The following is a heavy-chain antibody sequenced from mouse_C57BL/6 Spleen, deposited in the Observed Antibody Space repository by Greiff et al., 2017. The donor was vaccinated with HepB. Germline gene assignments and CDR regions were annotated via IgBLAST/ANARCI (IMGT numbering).Heavy chain of an antibody. CDR3: ARNGGYGYAMDY. J-gene: IGHJ4*01. CDR1: GFSLTSYG. D-gene: IGHD3-1*01. V-gene: IGHV2-2*01. CDR2: IWSGGST. Sequence: QVQLQQSGPGLVQPSQSLSITCTASGFSLTSYGVHWVRQSPGKGLEWLGVIWSGGSTDYNAAFISRLSISTDNSKSHVFFKMSSLQADDTAIYYCARNGGYGYAMDYWGQGTSVTVSS.